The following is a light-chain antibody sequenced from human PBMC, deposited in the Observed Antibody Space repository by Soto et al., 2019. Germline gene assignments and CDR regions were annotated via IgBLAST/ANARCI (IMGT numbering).Light chain of an antibody. CDR2: KAS. CDR3: QQYNSYPIT. J-gene: IGKJ5*01. CDR1: QSISNW. V-gene: IGKV1-5*03. Sequence: DIQMTQSPSTLSASVGDRVTITCRASQSISNWLAWYQQKPGKAPKLLIYKASSLESGFPSRFSGSGSGTEFTLTITGLQPDDFATYYCQQYNSYPITFGQGTRLEIK.